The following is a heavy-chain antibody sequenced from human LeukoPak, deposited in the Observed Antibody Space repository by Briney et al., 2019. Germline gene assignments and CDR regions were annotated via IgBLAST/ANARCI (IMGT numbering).Heavy chain of an antibody. Sequence: SVKISCKASGGTFSSYAISWVRQAPGQGLEWMGGIIPIFGTANYAQKFQGRVTITADESTSTAYMELSSLRSEDTAVYYCARTYGSGSYLGGYWGQGTLITVSS. CDR1: GGTFSSYA. CDR3: ARTYGSGSYLGGY. CDR2: IIPIFGTA. D-gene: IGHD3-10*01. J-gene: IGHJ4*02. V-gene: IGHV1-69*13.